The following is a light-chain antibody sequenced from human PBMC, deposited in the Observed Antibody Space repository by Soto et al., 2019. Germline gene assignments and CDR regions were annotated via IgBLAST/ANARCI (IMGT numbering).Light chain of an antibody. V-gene: IGKV1-27*01. CDR1: QGISNF. J-gene: IGKJ1*01. CDR3: QKYNSAPWT. Sequence: DIQVTQSPSSLSASVGDRITITCRASQGISNFLAWYQQKPGKVPKLLIYASITLQSGVPSRFSGSGSGTDFTLTISSLQPEDVATYYCQKYNSAPWTFGQGTKVEIK. CDR2: ASI.